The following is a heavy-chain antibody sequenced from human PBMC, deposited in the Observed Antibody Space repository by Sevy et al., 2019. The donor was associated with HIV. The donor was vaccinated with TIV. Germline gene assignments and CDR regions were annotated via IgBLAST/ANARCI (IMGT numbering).Heavy chain of an antibody. CDR1: GDSVSSNSAA. J-gene: IGHJ3*02. CDR2: TYYRSKRYN. D-gene: IGHD3-9*01. CDR3: ARGGYDILTGFETDDAFDI. Sequence: SQTLSLTCAISGDSVSSNSAAWNWIRQSPSRGLEWLGRTYYRSKRYNDYAVSVKSRITINPDTSKNQFSLQLNSVTPEDTAVYYCARGGYDILTGFETDDAFDIWGQGTMVTVSS. V-gene: IGHV6-1*01.